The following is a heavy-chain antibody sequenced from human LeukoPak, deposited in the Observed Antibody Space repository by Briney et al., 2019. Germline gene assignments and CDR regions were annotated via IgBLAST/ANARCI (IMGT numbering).Heavy chain of an antibody. D-gene: IGHD4/OR15-4a*01. CDR3: SISHDYGDN. Sequence: PGGSLRLSCAASGFTFSGSAMHWVRQASGKGLEWVGRIRSRANNYATACAASVKGRFTISRDDSKNTAYLQMNSLKIEDTAVYYCSISHDYGDNWGQGTLVTVSS. V-gene: IGHV3-73*01. CDR1: GFTFSGSA. CDR2: IRSRANNYAT. J-gene: IGHJ4*02.